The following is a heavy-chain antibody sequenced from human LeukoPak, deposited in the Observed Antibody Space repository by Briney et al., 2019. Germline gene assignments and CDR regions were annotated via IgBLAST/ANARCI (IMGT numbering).Heavy chain of an antibody. CDR1: GFTFSSYA. V-gene: IGHV3-21*04. Sequence: GGSLRLSCAASGFTFSSYAMNWVRQAPGKGLEWVSSISSSSSYIYYADSVKGRFTISRDNAKNSLYLQVSSLRVEDTAVYYCARVSGSGSFYRVFDYWGQGTPVTVSS. J-gene: IGHJ4*02. CDR2: ISSSSSYI. D-gene: IGHD3-10*01. CDR3: ARVSGSGSFYRVFDY.